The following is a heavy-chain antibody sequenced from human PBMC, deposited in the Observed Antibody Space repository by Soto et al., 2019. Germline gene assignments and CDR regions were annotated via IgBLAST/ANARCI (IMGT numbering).Heavy chain of an antibody. Sequence: GGSLRLSCAASGFTFSSYGMHWVRQAPGKGLEWVAVISYDGSNKYYADSVKGRFTISSDNSKNTLYLQMNSLRAEDTAVYYFPRHQTGTTFYYGMDVWGQGTTVSVSS. V-gene: IGHV3-30*03. CDR1: GFTFSSYG. J-gene: IGHJ6*02. D-gene: IGHD1-7*01. CDR3: PRHQTGTTFYYGMDV. CDR2: ISYDGSNK.